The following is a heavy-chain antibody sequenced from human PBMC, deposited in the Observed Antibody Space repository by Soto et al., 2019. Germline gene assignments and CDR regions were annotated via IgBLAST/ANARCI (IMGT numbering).Heavy chain of an antibody. J-gene: IGHJ4*02. D-gene: IGHD5-12*01. Sequence: EVQLLESGGGLVQPGGSLRLSCAASGFTFSSYAMSWVRQAPGKGLEWVSAISGSGGSTYYADSVKGRFTISRDNSKNTLYLQMNSLIAEDTAVYYCAKEATSGYDYDATFDYWGQGTLVTVSS. CDR2: ISGSGGST. CDR1: GFTFSSYA. CDR3: AKEATSGYDYDATFDY. V-gene: IGHV3-23*01.